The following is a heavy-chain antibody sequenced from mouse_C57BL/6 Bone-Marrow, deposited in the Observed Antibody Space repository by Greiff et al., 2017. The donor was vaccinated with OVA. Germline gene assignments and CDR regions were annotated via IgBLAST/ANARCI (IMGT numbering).Heavy chain of an antibody. CDR2: IYPYNGVS. J-gene: IGHJ4*01. CDR1: GYSFTGYY. V-gene: IGHV1-31*01. CDR3: ASTVVATDYAMDY. Sequence: VQLQQSGPELVKPGASVKISCKASGYSFTGYYMHWVKQSHGNILDWIGYIYPYNGVSSYNQKFKGKATLTVDKSSSTAYMELRSLTSDDSAVYYCASTVVATDYAMDYWGQGTSVTVSS. D-gene: IGHD1-1*01.